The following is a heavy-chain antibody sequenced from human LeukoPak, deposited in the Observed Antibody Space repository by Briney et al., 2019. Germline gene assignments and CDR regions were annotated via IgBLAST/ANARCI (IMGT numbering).Heavy chain of an antibody. Sequence: GGSLRLSCAASGFTFTTYAMSWVRQVPGKGLEWVSGISGRGSGTYYADSVKGRFTVSRDNPKNTLYLQMNSLRPEDTAIYYCAKCLGSGWYASSDWGQGTLVTVSS. CDR3: AKCLGSGWYASSD. V-gene: IGHV3-23*01. J-gene: IGHJ4*02. CDR2: ISGRGSGT. D-gene: IGHD6-13*01. CDR1: GFTFTTYA.